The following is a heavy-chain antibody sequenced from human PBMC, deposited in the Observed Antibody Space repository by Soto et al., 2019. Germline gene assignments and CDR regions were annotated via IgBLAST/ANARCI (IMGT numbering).Heavy chain of an antibody. CDR1: VGSLSSHY. V-gene: IGHV4-59*03. J-gene: IGHJ4*01. D-gene: IGHD2-15*01. CDR2: IYFTGYT. Sequence: PSETLSLTCTFSVGSLSSHYWSCIRQSPGKGLEWIGYIYFTGYTNYNPSLKNRVTISVDTSKSQFSLSLNSVTAADTAVYYCASVAMTYLKFFDYFGHVTLVIVSS. CDR3: ASVAMTYLKFFDY.